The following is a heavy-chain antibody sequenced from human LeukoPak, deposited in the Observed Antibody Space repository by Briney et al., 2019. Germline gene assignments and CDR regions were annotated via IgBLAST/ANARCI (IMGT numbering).Heavy chain of an antibody. V-gene: IGHV1-2*02. D-gene: IGHD3-10*01. CDR3: ARVVVRGVRGVDV. CDR2: INPNSGGT. CDR1: GYTFTGYY. J-gene: IGHJ6*02. Sequence: ASVKVFCKSSGYTFTGYYMHWVRQAPGQGLEWMGWINPNSGGTNYAQKFQGRVTMTRDTSISTAYMELSRLRSDDTAVYYCARVVVRGVRGVDVWGQGTTVTVSS.